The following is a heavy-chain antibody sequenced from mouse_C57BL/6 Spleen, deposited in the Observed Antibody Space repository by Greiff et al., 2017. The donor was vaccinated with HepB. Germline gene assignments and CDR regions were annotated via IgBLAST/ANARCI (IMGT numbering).Heavy chain of an antibody. CDR2: IDPENGDT. Sequence: EVQLQQSGAELVRPGASVKLSCTASGFNIKDDYMHWVKQRPEQGLEWIGWIDPENGDTEYASKFQGKATITADTSSNTAYLQLSSLTSEDTAVYYCTTLSRYYYGSSYGYWGQGTTLTVSS. D-gene: IGHD1-1*01. CDR3: TTLSRYYYGSSYGY. V-gene: IGHV14-4*01. J-gene: IGHJ2*01. CDR1: GFNIKDDY.